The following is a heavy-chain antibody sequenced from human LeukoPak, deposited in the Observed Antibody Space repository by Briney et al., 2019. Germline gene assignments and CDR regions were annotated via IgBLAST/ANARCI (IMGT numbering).Heavy chain of an antibody. CDR1: GGSISSYY. CDR2: IYYSGST. D-gene: IGHD2-15*01. V-gene: IGHV4-59*01. J-gene: IGHJ3*02. Sequence: SETLPLTCTVSGGSISSYYWSWIRQPPGKGLEWIGYIYYSGSTNYNPSLKSRVTISVDTSKNQFSLKLSSVTAADTAVYYCVRASVESGGAFDIWGQGTMVTVSS. CDR3: VRASVESGGAFDI.